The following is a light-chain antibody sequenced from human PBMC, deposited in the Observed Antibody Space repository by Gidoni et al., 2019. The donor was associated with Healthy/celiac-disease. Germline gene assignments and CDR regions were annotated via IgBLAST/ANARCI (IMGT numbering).Light chain of an antibody. CDR3: QQYGSSPLT. Sequence: EIVLTPSPGPLSLSPGARATPSCRATQSVSSSYLAWYQQKPGQAPRLLIYGASSRATGIPDRFSGSGSGTDFTLTISRLEPEDFAVYYCQQYGSSPLTFGGGTKVEIK. CDR1: QSVSSSY. V-gene: IGKV3-20*01. J-gene: IGKJ4*01. CDR2: GAS.